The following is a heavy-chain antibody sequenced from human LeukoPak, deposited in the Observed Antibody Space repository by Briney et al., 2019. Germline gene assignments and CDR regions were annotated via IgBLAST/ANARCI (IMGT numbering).Heavy chain of an antibody. CDR2: IYYSGST. Sequence: PSETLSLTCAVSGGSISSGDYYWSWIRQPPGKGLEWIGYIYYSGSTYYNPSLKSRVTISVDTSKNQFSLKLSSVTAADTAVYYCARGGYDFGVDYWGQGTLVTVSS. CDR3: ARGGYDFGVDY. CDR1: GGSISSGDYY. V-gene: IGHV4-30-4*08. J-gene: IGHJ4*02. D-gene: IGHD5-12*01.